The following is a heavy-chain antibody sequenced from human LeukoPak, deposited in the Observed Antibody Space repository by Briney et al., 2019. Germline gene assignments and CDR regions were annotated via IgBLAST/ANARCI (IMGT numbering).Heavy chain of an antibody. CDR2: IYTSGST. CDR3: ARVEVGYCSSTSCLKHYYYYMDV. CDR1: GGSISSYY. Sequence: TSETLSLTCTVSGGSISSYYWSWIRQPAGKGLEWIGRIYTSGSTNYNPSLKSRVTMSVDTSKNQFSLKLSSVTAADTAVYYCARVEVGYCSSTSCLKHYYYYMDVWGKGTTVTISS. J-gene: IGHJ6*03. V-gene: IGHV4-4*07. D-gene: IGHD2-2*01.